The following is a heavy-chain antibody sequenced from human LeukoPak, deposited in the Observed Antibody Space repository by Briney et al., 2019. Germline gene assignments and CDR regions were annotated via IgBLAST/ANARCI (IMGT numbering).Heavy chain of an antibody. CDR3: ARGAAASYVVY. V-gene: IGHV1-18*01. Sequence: VASVRVSCKASGYTFTSYGISWVRQAPGQGLEWMGWISAYNGNTNYAQKLQGRVTMTTDTSTSIAYMELRSLKSDDTAVYYCARGAAASYVVYWGQGTLVTVSS. CDR1: GYTFTSYG. J-gene: IGHJ4*02. D-gene: IGHD6-13*01. CDR2: ISAYNGNT.